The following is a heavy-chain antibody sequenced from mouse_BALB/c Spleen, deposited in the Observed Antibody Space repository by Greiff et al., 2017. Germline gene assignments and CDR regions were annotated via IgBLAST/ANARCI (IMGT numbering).Heavy chain of an antibody. J-gene: IGHJ4*01. D-gene: IGHD2-1*01. CDR3: ARRYGILYYAMDY. CDR2: ISSGSSTT. Sequence: EVQGVESGGGLVQPGGSRKLSCAASGFTFSSFGMHWVRQAPEKGLEWVAYISSGSSTTYYADTVKGRFTISGDNPKNTLFLQMTSLRSEDTAMYYCARRYGILYYAMDYWGQGTSVTVSA. V-gene: IGHV5-17*02. CDR1: GFTFSSFG.